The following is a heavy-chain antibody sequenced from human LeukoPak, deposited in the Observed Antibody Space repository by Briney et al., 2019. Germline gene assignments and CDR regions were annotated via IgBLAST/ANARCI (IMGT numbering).Heavy chain of an antibody. CDR3: ARVRDGNRYYFDY. J-gene: IGHJ4*02. V-gene: IGHV4-4*07. D-gene: IGHD5-24*01. CDR2: IYTSGST. CDR1: GGSINSYY. Sequence: SETLSLTCTVSGGSINSYYWSWIRQPAGKGLEWIGHIYTSGSTNYNPSLKSRVTMSVDTSKNQFSPKLSSVTAADTAVYYCARVRDGNRYYFDYWGQGTLVTVSS.